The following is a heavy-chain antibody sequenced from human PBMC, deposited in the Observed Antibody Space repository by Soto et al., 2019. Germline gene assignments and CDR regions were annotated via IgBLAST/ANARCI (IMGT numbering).Heavy chain of an antibody. CDR1: GGSISSSSYY. CDR3: ATSNVLRYFDWLPAAYGMDV. J-gene: IGHJ6*02. D-gene: IGHD3-9*01. V-gene: IGHV4-39*01. CDR2: IYYSGST. Sequence: SETLSLTCTVSGGSISSSSYYWGWIRQPPGKGLEWIGSIYYSGSTYYNPSLKSRVTISVDTSKNQFSLKLSSVTAADTAVYYCATSNVLRYFDWLPAAYGMDVWGQGITVTVSS.